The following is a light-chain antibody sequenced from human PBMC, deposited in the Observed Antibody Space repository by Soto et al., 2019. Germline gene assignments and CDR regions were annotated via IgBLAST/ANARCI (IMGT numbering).Light chain of an antibody. J-gene: IGKJ4*01. V-gene: IGKV1-27*01. CDR3: QQYKSPPLT. CDR2: AAS. Sequence: DVQMTQAPSSRPGSVADRVTIACRASLPISNYLAWYQQKPGKTPNLLIYAASTLHAGVPSRFSGSGSGTDFTLTISSLQPEDFAAYYCQQYKSPPLTFGQGTKVEIK. CDR1: LPISNY.